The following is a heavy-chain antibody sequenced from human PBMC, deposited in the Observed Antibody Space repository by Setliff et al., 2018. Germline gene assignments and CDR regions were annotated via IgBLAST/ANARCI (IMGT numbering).Heavy chain of an antibody. CDR1: GFSFSNDN. Sequence: PGGSLRLSCAASGFSFSNDNMNWVRQAPGKGLEWVSYISSSSSTIYYADSVKGRFTNSRDNAKNSLYLQMNSLRAEDTAVYYCARGEAWGRGYAFDIWGQGTMVTVSS. CDR3: ARGEAWGRGYAFDI. CDR2: ISSSSSTI. V-gene: IGHV3-48*01. D-gene: IGHD7-27*01. J-gene: IGHJ3*02.